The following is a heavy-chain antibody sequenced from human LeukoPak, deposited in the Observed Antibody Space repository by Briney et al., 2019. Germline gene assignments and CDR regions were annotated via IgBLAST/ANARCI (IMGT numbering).Heavy chain of an antibody. V-gene: IGHV4-30-2*01. Sequence: SETLSLTCAVSGGSISSGGYSWSWIRQPPGKGLEWIGYIYHSGSTYYNPSLKSRVTISVDRSKNQFSLKLSSVTAADTAVYYCARLDGYNPYYYYGMDVWGQGTTVTVSS. CDR3: ARLDGYNPYYYYGMDV. J-gene: IGHJ6*02. CDR1: GGSISSGGYS. CDR2: IYHSGST. D-gene: IGHD5-24*01.